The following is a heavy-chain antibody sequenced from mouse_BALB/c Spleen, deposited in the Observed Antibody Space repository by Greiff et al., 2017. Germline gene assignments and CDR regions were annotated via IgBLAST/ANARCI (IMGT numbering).Heavy chain of an antibody. CDR3: ARDPRYNYYAMDY. Sequence: EVKVVESGGGLVKPGGSLKLSCAASGFTFSDYYMYWVRQTPEKRLEWVATISDGGSYTYYPDSVKGRFTISRDNAKNNLYLQMSSLKSEDTAMYYCARDPRYNYYAMDYWGQGTSVTVSS. D-gene: IGHD2-14*01. CDR1: GFTFSDYY. J-gene: IGHJ4*01. CDR2: ISDGGSYT. V-gene: IGHV5-4*02.